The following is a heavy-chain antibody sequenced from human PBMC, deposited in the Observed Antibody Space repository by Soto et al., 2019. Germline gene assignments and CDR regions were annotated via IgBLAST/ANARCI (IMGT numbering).Heavy chain of an antibody. D-gene: IGHD4-17*01. V-gene: IGHV4-59*01. Sequence: SETLSLTCTVSGGSISSYYWSWIRQPPGKGLEWIGYIYYSGSTNYNPSLKSRVTISVDTSKNQFSLKLSSVTAADTAVYYCARYHDYGDSHAFDIWGQGTMVTVSS. CDR1: GGSISSYY. J-gene: IGHJ3*02. CDR3: ARYHDYGDSHAFDI. CDR2: IYYSGST.